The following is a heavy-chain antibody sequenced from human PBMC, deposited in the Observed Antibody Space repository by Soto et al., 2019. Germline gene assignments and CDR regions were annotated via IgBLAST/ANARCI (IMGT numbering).Heavy chain of an antibody. CDR2: IIPILGIT. Sequence: QVQLVQSGAEVKKPGSSVKVSCKASGGTFSSYTISWVRQAPGQGLEWMGRIIPILGITNYAQKFQGRVTXTXDKSTSTAYMELSSLRSEDTAVYYCATRRGDGYNDYWGQGTLVTVSS. CDR3: ATRRGDGYNDY. CDR1: GGTFSSYT. V-gene: IGHV1-69*02. J-gene: IGHJ4*02. D-gene: IGHD3-10*01.